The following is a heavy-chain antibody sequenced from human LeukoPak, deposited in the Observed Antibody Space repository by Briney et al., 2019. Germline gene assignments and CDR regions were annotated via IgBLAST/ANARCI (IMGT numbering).Heavy chain of an antibody. CDR2: IYPGDSDT. CDR3: ATLRSTDFYY. Sequence: GESLKISCKGSGYSFTRDWIGGVRQMPGKGLEWMGIIYPGDSDTRYSPSFQGQVTISADKSISTAYLQWSSLKASDTAMYYCATLRSTDFYYCGQGTLVTVSS. CDR1: GYSFTRDW. D-gene: IGHD2-8*02. V-gene: IGHV5-51*01. J-gene: IGHJ4*02.